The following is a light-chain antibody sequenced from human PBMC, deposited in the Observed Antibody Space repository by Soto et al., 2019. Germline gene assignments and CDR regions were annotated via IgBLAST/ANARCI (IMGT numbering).Light chain of an antibody. J-gene: IGKJ1*01. CDR2: DAS. Sequence: EIVMTQSPATLSVSPGERATLSCRASQSVGSNLVWYQQKPGQAPRLLIYDASTRATGVPARFSGSGSGAEFTLTISRLEPEDFAVYYCQQYGSSGTFGQGTKVDI. CDR1: QSVGSN. CDR3: QQYGSSGT. V-gene: IGKV3-15*01.